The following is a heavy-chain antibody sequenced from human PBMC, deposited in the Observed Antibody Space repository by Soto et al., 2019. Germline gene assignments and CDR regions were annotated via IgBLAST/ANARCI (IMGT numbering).Heavy chain of an antibody. CDR2: IWYDGSNK. J-gene: IGHJ3*02. CDR3: ARDGSGDRHAFDI. CDR1: GFTFSSYG. D-gene: IGHD3-10*01. Sequence: QVQLVESGGGVVQPGRSLRLSCAASGFTFSSYGMHWVRQAPGKGLEWVAVIWYDGSNKYYADSVKGRFTISRDNSKNTLYLQMNRLRVEDTAVYYCARDGSGDRHAFDIWGQGTMVTVSS. V-gene: IGHV3-33*01.